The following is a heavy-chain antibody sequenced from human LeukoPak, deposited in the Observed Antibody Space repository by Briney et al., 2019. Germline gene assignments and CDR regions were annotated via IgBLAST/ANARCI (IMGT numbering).Heavy chain of an antibody. D-gene: IGHD2-2*01. CDR1: GGSISSSSYY. CDR2: FYHSGNT. CDR3: ARQKCTSTSCLTKNAFDI. Sequence: SDTLTLTCTVSGGSISSSSYYWGWIRQPPGKGLEYIGSFYHSGNTNYDPSLKGRVTISGDTSKNQFSLDLSSVTAADTAVYYCARQKCTSTSCLTKNAFDIWGQGTMVTVSS. J-gene: IGHJ3*02. V-gene: IGHV4-39*01.